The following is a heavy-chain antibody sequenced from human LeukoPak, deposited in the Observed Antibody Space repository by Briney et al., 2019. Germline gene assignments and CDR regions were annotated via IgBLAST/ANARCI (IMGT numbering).Heavy chain of an antibody. J-gene: IGHJ1*01. CDR3: ARESPGAAAGAEYFQH. Sequence: ASVKVSCKASGYTFTGYYMHWVRQAPGQGLEWMGWINPNSGGTNYAQEFQGWVTMTRDTSISTAYMELSRLRSDDTAVYYCARESPGAAAGAEYFQHWGQGTLVTVSS. CDR1: GYTFTGYY. V-gene: IGHV1-2*04. CDR2: INPNSGGT. D-gene: IGHD6-13*01.